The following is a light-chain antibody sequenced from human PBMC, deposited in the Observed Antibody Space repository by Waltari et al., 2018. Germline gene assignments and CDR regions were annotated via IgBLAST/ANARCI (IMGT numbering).Light chain of an antibody. V-gene: IGLV2-23*02. CDR1: SSDVGSYNL. CDR2: EVS. Sequence: QSALTQPASVSGSPGQSITISCTGTSSDVGSYNLVSWYQQHPGKAPKLMIYEVSKRPSGGSNRFSGSKSGNTASLTISGLQAEDEADYYCCSYAGSSTPYVVGTGTKVTVL. CDR3: CSYAGSSTPYV. J-gene: IGLJ1*01.